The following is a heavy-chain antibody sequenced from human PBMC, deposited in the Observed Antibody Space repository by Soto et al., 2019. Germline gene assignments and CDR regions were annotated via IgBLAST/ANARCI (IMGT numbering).Heavy chain of an antibody. J-gene: IGHJ6*02. CDR1: GFTFSSYS. D-gene: IGHD2-21*02. V-gene: IGHV3-21*01. CDR2: ISSSSSYI. CDR3: ARDIPYCGGDCYSGYYYYGMDV. Sequence: GGSLRLSCAASGFTFSSYSMNWVRQAPGKGLEWVSSISSSSSYIYYADSVKGRFTISRDNAKNSLYLQMNSLRAEDTAVYYCARDIPYCGGDCYSGYYYYGMDVWGQGTTVTVSS.